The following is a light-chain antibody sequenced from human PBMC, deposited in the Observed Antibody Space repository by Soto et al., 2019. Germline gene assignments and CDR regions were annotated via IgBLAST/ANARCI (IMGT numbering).Light chain of an antibody. Sequence: QSALTQPRSVSGSPGQSVTISCTGTSSDVGGYNYVSWYQHHPGKVPKSMIYDVSKRPSGVPDRFSGSKSGNTASLTISGLQAVDEADYYCRSYAGSYTWVFGGGTQLTVL. CDR3: RSYAGSYTWV. CDR2: DVS. V-gene: IGLV2-11*01. CDR1: SSDVGGYNY. J-gene: IGLJ3*02.